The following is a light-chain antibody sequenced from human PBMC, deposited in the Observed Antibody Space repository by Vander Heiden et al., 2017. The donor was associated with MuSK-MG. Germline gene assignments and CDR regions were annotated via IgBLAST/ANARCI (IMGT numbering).Light chain of an antibody. Sequence: QSALTQPPSVSGSPGQSVTISCTGTSSDVGTYNFVSWHQHHPGKAPKLLIHDVSERPSGVPDRFSGSKSGTTASLTISGLQSEDEAYYYCCSYAGGYTLIFGGGTKLTVL. CDR1: SSDVGTYNF. CDR2: DVS. V-gene: IGLV2-11*01. J-gene: IGLJ2*01. CDR3: CSYAGGYTLI.